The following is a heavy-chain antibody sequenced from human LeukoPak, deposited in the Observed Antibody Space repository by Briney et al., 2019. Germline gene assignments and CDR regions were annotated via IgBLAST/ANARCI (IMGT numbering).Heavy chain of an antibody. J-gene: IGHJ5*01. CDR2: ISNRGYSI. D-gene: IGHD5-24*01. Sequence: PGGSLRLSCVASGFTFSDYYMTWIRQSPGKGLEWVSYISNRGYSIYYADSVRGRFTISRDNSKSSLYLQMNSLTVEDSAVYHCARDKRRYDSWGQGTLVTVSS. CDR1: GFTFSDYY. CDR3: ARDKRRYDS. V-gene: IGHV3-11*01.